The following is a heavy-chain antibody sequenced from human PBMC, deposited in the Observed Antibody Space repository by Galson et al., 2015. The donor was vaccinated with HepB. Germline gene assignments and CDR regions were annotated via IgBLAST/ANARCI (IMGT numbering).Heavy chain of an antibody. CDR3: ARRRFDSSTTYNFDY. J-gene: IGHJ4*02. V-gene: IGHV5-51*03. CDR1: GYYFPTWL. CDR2: IFPDDSDT. D-gene: IGHD2/OR15-2a*01. Sequence: SGAEVKKSGESLKISCKGSGYYFPTWLIGWVRQRPGKGLEWMGIIFPDDSDTRYSPSFQGQVTMSADRSINTAYLQWSSLKASDTAMYYCARRRFDSSTTYNFDYWGPGTLVTVSS.